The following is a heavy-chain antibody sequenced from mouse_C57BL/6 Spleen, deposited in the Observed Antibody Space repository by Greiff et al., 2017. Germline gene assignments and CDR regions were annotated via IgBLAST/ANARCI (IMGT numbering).Heavy chain of an antibody. CDR2: IYPGDGDT. CDR1: GYAFSSYW. V-gene: IGHV1-80*01. D-gene: IGHD5-2*01. CDR3: ARWGNTRFAY. Sequence: QVQLKESGAELVKPGASVKISCKASGYAFSSYWMNWVKQRPGKGLEWIGQIYPGDGDTNYNGKFKGKATLTADKSSSTACMQLSSLTSGDSAVYFCARWGNTRFAYWGQGALVTVSA. J-gene: IGHJ3*01.